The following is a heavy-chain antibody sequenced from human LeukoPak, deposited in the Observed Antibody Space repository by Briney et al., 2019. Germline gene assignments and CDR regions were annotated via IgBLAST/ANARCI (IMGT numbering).Heavy chain of an antibody. D-gene: IGHD7-27*01. Sequence: GGSLRLSCAASGFTFSSYAMHWVRQAPGKGLEYVSAISSNGGSTYYANSVKGRFTISRDNSKNTLYLQMNSLRAEDTAVYYCAKVSDWGRPSYIDYWGQGTLVTVSS. V-gene: IGHV3-64*01. CDR2: ISSNGGST. CDR1: GFTFSSYA. J-gene: IGHJ4*02. CDR3: AKVSDWGRPSYIDY.